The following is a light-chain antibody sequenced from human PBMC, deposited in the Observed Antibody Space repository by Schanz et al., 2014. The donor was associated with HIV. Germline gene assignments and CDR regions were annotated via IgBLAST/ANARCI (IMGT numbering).Light chain of an antibody. Sequence: IRMTQSPSILSASVGDTVTITCRASQTIGSWLAWYQQKPGKAPKLLIYKASSYDDGVPSRFSGSGSGTDFTLTISSLQPEDFATYFCQQSYSIPQTFGQGTKVEIK. V-gene: IGKV1-5*03. CDR1: QTIGSW. J-gene: IGKJ1*01. CDR2: KAS. CDR3: QQSYSIPQT.